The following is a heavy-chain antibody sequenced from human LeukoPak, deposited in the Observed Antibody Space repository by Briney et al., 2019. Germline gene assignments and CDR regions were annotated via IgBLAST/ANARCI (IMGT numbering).Heavy chain of an antibody. CDR3: SRENGAFSPFGY. D-gene: IGHD2-8*01. Sequence: PSGTLSLTCGVSGGSITSTNWWSWVRQPPGQGLEWIGEVSLSGFTNYNPSLSSRVIMALDTSKNHLSLNLTSVTAADTAVYYCSRENGAFSPFGYWGQGTLVTVPS. V-gene: IGHV4-4*02. CDR1: GGSITSTNW. CDR2: VSLSGFT. J-gene: IGHJ4*02.